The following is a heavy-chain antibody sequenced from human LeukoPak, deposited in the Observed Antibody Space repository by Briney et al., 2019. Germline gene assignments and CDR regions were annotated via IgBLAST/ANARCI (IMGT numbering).Heavy chain of an antibody. CDR3: ARDSEYGDYSVWFDP. V-gene: IGHV4-59*01. CDR2: IYYSGST. D-gene: IGHD4-17*01. Sequence: SETLSLTCTVSGGSISSYYSSWIRQPPGKGLEWIGYIYYSGSTNYNPSLKSRVTISVDTSKNQFPLKLSSVTAADTAVYYCARDSEYGDYSVWFDPWGQGTLVTVSS. CDR1: GGSISSYY. J-gene: IGHJ5*02.